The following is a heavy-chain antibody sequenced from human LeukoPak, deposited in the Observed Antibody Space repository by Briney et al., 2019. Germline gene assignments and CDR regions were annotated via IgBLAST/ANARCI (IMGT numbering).Heavy chain of an antibody. Sequence: GASVKVSRKVSGYILTDLSIHWVRQAPGKGPEWMGGFDPEDGKTIYAQKFQVRVTMTEDPSTDTAYMELSRLRSDDTAVYYCVRDSSSWDQNWFDPWGQGTLVTVSS. J-gene: IGHJ5*02. CDR3: VRDSSSWDQNWFDP. V-gene: IGHV1-24*01. CDR2: FDPEDGKT. CDR1: GYILTDLS. D-gene: IGHD6-13*01.